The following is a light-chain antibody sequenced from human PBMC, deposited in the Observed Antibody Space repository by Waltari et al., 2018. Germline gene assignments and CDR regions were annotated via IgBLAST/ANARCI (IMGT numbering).Light chain of an antibody. Sequence: EIMLTQSPGTLSLSPGERATLYCRASQSISKYLAWYQQKPGQAPRLLICDASIRATGIPDRFSGSGYGTDFSLTISRLEPEDYAVYYCQKYGSLPATFGRGTKVEIK. V-gene: IGKV3-20*01. CDR3: QKYGSLPAT. CDR1: QSISKY. J-gene: IGKJ1*01. CDR2: DAS.